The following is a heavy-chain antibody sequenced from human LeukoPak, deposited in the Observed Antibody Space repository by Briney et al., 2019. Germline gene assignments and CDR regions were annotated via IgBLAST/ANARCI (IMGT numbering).Heavy chain of an antibody. J-gene: IGHJ5*02. CDR2: IYPKSGGT. Sequence: ASVKDSCKASGYTFADYYIHWVRQAPGQGLEWMGWIYPKSGGTNSAQKFQGRVTMTRDTSLSTAYMELSRLKFGDTAVYYCARVSTSGYRDWLDPWGQGTLVTVSS. CDR3: ARVSTSGYRDWLDP. V-gene: IGHV1-2*02. D-gene: IGHD3-9*01. CDR1: GYTFADYY.